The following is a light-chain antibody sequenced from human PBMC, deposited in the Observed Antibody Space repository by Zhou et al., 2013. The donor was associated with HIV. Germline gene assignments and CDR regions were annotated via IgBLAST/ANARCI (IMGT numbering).Light chain of an antibody. CDR2: DAS. CDR3: QQYNRWPPLT. Sequence: EIVLTQSPGTLSLSPGERATLSCRANQSVDTYLAWYQQKAGQAPRLLIYDASTRATGVPVRFSGSGSGTDFTLTITSLQSEDVAVYYCQQYNRWPPLTFGGGTQVEIK. J-gene: IGKJ4*01. V-gene: IGKV3-15*01. CDR1: QSVDTY.